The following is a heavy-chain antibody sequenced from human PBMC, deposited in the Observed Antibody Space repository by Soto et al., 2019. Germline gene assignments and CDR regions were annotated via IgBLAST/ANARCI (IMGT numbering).Heavy chain of an antibody. J-gene: IGHJ6*03. D-gene: IGHD3-10*01. V-gene: IGHV4-34*01. CDR2: INHSGST. CDR1: GGSFSGYY. Sequence: PSETLSLTCAVYGGSFSGYYWSWIRQPPGKGLEWIGEINHSGSTNYNPSLKSRVTISVDTSKNQFSLKLSSVTAADTAVYYCARAGSGRYRNYYYYYMDVWGKGTTVTVSS. CDR3: ARAGSGRYRNYYYYYMDV.